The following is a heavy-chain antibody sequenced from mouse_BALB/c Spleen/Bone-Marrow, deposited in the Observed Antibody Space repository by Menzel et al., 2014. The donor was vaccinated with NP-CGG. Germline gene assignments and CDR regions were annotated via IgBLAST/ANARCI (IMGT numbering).Heavy chain of an antibody. J-gene: IGHJ4*01. Sequence: VMLVESGPGLVQPSQSLSITCTVSGFSLTSYGVHWVRQSPGKGLEWLGVIWSGGSTDYNAAFISRLSISKDNSKSQVFFKRNSLQANDTAIYYCARWGYDTGMDYWGQGTSVTVSS. V-gene: IGHV2-2*02. CDR2: IWSGGST. CDR1: GFSLTSYG. D-gene: IGHD2-2*01. CDR3: ARWGYDTGMDY.